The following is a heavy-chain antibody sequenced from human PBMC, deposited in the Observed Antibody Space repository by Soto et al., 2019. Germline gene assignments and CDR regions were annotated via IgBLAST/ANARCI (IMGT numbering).Heavy chain of an antibody. D-gene: IGHD3-10*01. Sequence: ASVKVSCKAAGYTFTSYAMHWVRQAPGQRLEWMGWINAGNGNTKYSQKFQGRVTITRDTSASTAYMELSSLRSEDTAVYYCARDRIRGSGSYYTHYYYYMDVWGKGTTVTVSS. V-gene: IGHV1-3*01. CDR2: INAGNGNT. CDR1: GYTFTSYA. CDR3: ARDRIRGSGSYYTHYYYYMDV. J-gene: IGHJ6*03.